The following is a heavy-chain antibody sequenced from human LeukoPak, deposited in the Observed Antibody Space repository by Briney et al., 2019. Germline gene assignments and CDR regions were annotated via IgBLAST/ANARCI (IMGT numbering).Heavy chain of an antibody. CDR2: IYTSRST. V-gene: IGHV4-61*02. Sequence: SQTLSLTCTVSGGSISSGRYYWSWLPQPAGRGLEWIVRIYTSRSTNYNPYLKSGVTISVDTSKNQFSLTLSSVTAADTAVYYCARDRYYYGSGSSGRSYYYYYYMDVWGKGTTVTISS. CDR1: GGSISSGRYY. CDR3: ARDRYYYGSGSSGRSYYYYYYMDV. D-gene: IGHD3-10*01. J-gene: IGHJ6*03.